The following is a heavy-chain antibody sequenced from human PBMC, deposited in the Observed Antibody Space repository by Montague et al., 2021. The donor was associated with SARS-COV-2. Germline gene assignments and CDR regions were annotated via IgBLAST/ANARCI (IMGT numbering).Heavy chain of an antibody. Sequence: SETLSLTCGVYGGSFGDDHWSWNRQPPGKGLEWIGDIKQCGSTNYNPSLKSRVTIAVYTCKNQFSLTLTSVTAADTAVYFCAGGHLSVSMIVVVFTSASSYFESWGQGAQVTVSS. CDR3: AGGHLSVSMIVVVFTSASSYFES. CDR2: IKQCGST. V-gene: IGHV4-34*01. J-gene: IGHJ4*02. D-gene: IGHD3-22*01. CDR1: GGSFGDDH.